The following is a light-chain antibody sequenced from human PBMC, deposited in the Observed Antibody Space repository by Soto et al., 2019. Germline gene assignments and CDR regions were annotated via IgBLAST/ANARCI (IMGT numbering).Light chain of an antibody. CDR2: GAS. V-gene: IGKV1-39*01. Sequence: DIQMTQSPSSLSASVGDIVTIACRASQSINIFLNWYQQKPGKAPKLLIYGASSLQSGVPSRFSAAGSGTDFNLSITRLQPKDFGTYYCQQSSGGPPFTFGPGTTGDIK. J-gene: IGKJ3*01. CDR1: QSINIF. CDR3: QQSSGGPPFT.